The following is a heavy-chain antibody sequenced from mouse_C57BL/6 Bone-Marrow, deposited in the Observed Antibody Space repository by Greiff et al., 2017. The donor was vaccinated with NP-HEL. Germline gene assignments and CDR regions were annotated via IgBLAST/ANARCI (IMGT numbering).Heavy chain of an antibody. CDR1: GYTFTSYW. D-gene: IGHD6-1*01. J-gene: IGHJ4*01. CDR2: IDPSDSYT. CDR3: ARMAAMDY. Sequence: VQLQQPGAELVRPGTSVKLSCKASGYTFTSYWMHWVKQRPGQGLEWIGVIDPSDSYTNYNQKFKGKATLTVDTSSSTAYMQLSSLTSEGSAVYYCARMAAMDYWGQGTSVTVSS. V-gene: IGHV1-59*01.